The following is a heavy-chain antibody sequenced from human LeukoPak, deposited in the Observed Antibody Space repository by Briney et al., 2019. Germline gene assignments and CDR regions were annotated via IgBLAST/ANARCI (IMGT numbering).Heavy chain of an antibody. Sequence: ASVKVSCKASGYTFTSYGISWVRQAPGQGLEWMGWISAYNGNTNYAQKFQGRVTVTRDTSTSTVYMELSSLRSEDTAVYYCARGSISYNSGGYYDNPPLDYWGQGTLVTVSS. CDR2: ISAYNGNT. CDR3: ARGSISYNSGGYYDNPPLDY. CDR1: GYTFTSYG. D-gene: IGHD3-22*01. J-gene: IGHJ4*02. V-gene: IGHV1-18*01.